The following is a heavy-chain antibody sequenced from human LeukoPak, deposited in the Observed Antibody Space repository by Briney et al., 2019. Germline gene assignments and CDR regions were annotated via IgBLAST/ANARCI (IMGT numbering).Heavy chain of an antibody. Sequence: GGSLRLCCAASGFTFDDYAMHWVRQAPGKGLEWVSGISWNSGSIGYADSVKGRFTISRDNAKNSLYLQMNSLRAEDTALYYCAKDMWTRYCSSTSCYASDYWGQGTLVTVSS. CDR3: AKDMWTRYCSSTSCYASDY. J-gene: IGHJ4*02. V-gene: IGHV3-9*01. D-gene: IGHD2-2*01. CDR1: GFTFDDYA. CDR2: ISWNSGSI.